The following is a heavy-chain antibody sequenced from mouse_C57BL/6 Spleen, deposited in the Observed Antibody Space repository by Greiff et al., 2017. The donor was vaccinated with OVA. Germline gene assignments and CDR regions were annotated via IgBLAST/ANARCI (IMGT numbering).Heavy chain of an antibody. V-gene: IGHV1-81*01. Sequence: VQLVESGAELARPGASVKLSCKASGYTFTSYGISWVKQRTGQGLEWIGEIYPRSGNTYYNEKFKGKATLTADKSSSTAYMELRSLTSEDSAVYFCARQEDYYYGSSYFDYWGQGTTLTVSS. CDR1: GYTFTSYG. J-gene: IGHJ2*01. CDR2: IYPRSGNT. D-gene: IGHD1-1*01. CDR3: ARQEDYYYGSSYFDY.